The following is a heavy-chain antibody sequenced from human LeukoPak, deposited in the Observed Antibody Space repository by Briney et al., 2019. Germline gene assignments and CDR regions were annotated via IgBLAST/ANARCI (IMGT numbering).Heavy chain of an antibody. D-gene: IGHD2-15*01. V-gene: IGHV4-34*01. CDR1: GGSFSGYY. Sequence: SETLSLTCAVYGGSFSGYYWSWIRQPPGKGLEWIGEINHSGSTNYNPSLKSRVTISVDTSKNQFSLKLCSVTAADTAVYYCARRIYCSGGSCYEADYWGQGALVTVSS. CDR2: INHSGST. CDR3: ARRIYCSGGSCYEADY. J-gene: IGHJ4*02.